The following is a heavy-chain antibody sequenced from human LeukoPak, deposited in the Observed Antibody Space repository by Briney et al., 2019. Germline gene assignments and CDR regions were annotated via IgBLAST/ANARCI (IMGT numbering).Heavy chain of an antibody. V-gene: IGHV3-30*02. Sequence: GGSLRLSCAASGFTFSSYGMHWVRQAPGKGLEWVAFIRYDGSNKYYADSVKGRFTISRDNSKNTLYLQMNSLRAEDTAVYYCAKDRDFWSGYLDAFDIWGQGTMVTVSS. D-gene: IGHD3-3*01. CDR3: AKDRDFWSGYLDAFDI. J-gene: IGHJ3*02. CDR1: GFTFSSYG. CDR2: IRYDGSNK.